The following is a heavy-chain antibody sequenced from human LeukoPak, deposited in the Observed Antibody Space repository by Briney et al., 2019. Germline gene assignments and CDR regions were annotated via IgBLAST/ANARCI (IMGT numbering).Heavy chain of an antibody. CDR3: ASSAFGIYDSSGYIDY. V-gene: IGHV3-30*03. J-gene: IGHJ4*02. CDR2: ISYDGSNK. Sequence: GRSLRLSCAASGFTFSSYGMHWVRQAPGKGLEWVAVISYDGSNKYYADSVKGRFTISRDNSKNTLYLQMNSLRAEDTAVYYCASSAFGIYDSSGYIDYWGQGTLVTVSS. CDR1: GFTFSSYG. D-gene: IGHD3-22*01.